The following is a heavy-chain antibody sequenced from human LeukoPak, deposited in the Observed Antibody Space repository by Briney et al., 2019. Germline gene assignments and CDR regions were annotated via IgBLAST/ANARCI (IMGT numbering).Heavy chain of an antibody. Sequence: PGGSLRLSCTTSGFIFSNYAVNWVRQAPGKGLEWVAIISGGGETTYYGDSVKGRFTISGDNSKNTLYLQMNGLRVEDTAVYYCAKGRGWEASYYYYYMDVWGKGTTVTISS. CDR3: AKGRGWEASYYYYYMDV. J-gene: IGHJ6*03. CDR2: ISGGGETT. V-gene: IGHV3-23*02. D-gene: IGHD1-26*01. CDR1: GFIFSNYA.